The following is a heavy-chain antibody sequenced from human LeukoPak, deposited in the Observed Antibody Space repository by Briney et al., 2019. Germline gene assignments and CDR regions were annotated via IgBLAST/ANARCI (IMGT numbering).Heavy chain of an antibody. V-gene: IGHV3-30-3*01. CDR2: ISYDGSNK. D-gene: IGHD5-18*01. CDR1: GFTFSSYA. Sequence: GGSLRLSCAASGFTFSSYAMHWVRQAPGKGLEWVAVISYDGSNKYYADSVKGRFTISRDNSKNTLYLQMNSLRAEDTAVYYCARDPHLIPSRGYSYGYAGYLDYWGQGTLVTVSS. J-gene: IGHJ4*02. CDR3: ARDPHLIPSRGYSYGYAGYLDY.